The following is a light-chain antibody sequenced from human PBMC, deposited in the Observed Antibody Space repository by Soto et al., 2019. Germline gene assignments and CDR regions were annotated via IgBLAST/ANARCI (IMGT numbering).Light chain of an antibody. V-gene: IGLV2-8*01. CDR1: KNDIGVYDF. CDR3: KSYARSNTYV. J-gene: IGLJ1*01. CDR2: EVV. Sequence: QSVLTQPPSASGSRGQSVTISCTGTKNDIGVYDFVSWYQHHPGKAPRLIIYEVVQRPSGVPDRFSGSKSGNTASLTVSGLQAADEADYFCKSYARSNTYVFARGTKVTVL.